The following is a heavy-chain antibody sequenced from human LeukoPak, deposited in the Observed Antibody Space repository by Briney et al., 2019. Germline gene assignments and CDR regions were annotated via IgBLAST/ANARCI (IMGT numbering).Heavy chain of an antibody. CDR3: ARGFRAFDF. J-gene: IGHJ3*01. CDR2: ISSTSTSI. CDR1: GFTFSRYS. Sequence: GGSLRLSCAASGFTFSRYSMNWVRQAPGKGLEWVSSISSTSTSIYHADSVKGRFTISGDNTKNSLYLQMNSLRAEDTAVYYCARGFRAFDFWAQGTVVTVSS. V-gene: IGHV3-21*01.